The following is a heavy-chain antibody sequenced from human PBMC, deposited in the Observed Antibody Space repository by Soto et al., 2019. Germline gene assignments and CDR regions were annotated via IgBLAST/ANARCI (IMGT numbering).Heavy chain of an antibody. CDR2: INHSGST. V-gene: IGHV4-34*01. CDR1: GGSCIGYY. D-gene: IGHD1-26*01. J-gene: IGHJ4*02. CDR3: ARGWLGATVGCYFDY. Sequence: PSETHSLTSTVYGGSCIGYYWIWIRQPTGKGLEWIGEINHSGSTNYNPSLKSRVTISVDTSKNQFSLKLSSVTAADTAVYYCARGWLGATVGCYFDYWGQGTLVTVSS.